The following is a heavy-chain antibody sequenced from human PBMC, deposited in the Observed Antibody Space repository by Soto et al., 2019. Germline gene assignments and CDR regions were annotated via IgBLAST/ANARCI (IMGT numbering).Heavy chain of an antibody. D-gene: IGHD2-15*01. J-gene: IGHJ4*02. CDR1: GFTFSSYS. Sequence: EVQLVESGGGLVKPGGSLRLSCAASGFTFSSYSMNWVRQAPGKGLEWVSSISSSSSYIYYADSVKGRFTISIDNAKNSLYLQMNSLRAEDTAVYYCAIHCSGGSCYSADYWGQGTLVTVSS. V-gene: IGHV3-21*01. CDR3: AIHCSGGSCYSADY. CDR2: ISSSSSYI.